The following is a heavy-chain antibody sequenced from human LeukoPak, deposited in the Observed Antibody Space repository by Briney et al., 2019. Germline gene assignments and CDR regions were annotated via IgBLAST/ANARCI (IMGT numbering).Heavy chain of an antibody. CDR1: GGSFSAYY. Sequence: PSETLSPTCAVYGGSFSAYYWSWIRQPPGKGLEWIGEINHSGSTNYNPSLKSRVTISVDTSKNQFSLKLNSVTAADTAVYYCASGVREWLFYYWGQGTLVTVSS. D-gene: IGHD3-3*01. J-gene: IGHJ4*02. CDR2: INHSGST. CDR3: ASGVREWLFYY. V-gene: IGHV4-34*01.